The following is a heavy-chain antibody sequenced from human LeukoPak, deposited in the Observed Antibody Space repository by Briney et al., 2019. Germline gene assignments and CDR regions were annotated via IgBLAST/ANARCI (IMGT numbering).Heavy chain of an antibody. CDR2: IYDSGST. D-gene: IGHD5-12*01. CDR3: ARAQEWLRYFDI. J-gene: IGHJ3*02. CDR1: GGSISSYY. Sequence: PSETLSLTCTVSGGSISSYYWSWIRQPPGKGLEWIGYIYDSGSTNYNPSLKSRVTISVDTSKNQFSLKLSSVTAADTAVYYCARAQEWLRYFDIWGQGTMVTVSS. V-gene: IGHV4-59*08.